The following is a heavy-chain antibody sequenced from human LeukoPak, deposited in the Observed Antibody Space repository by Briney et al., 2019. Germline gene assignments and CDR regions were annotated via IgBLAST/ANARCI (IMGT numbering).Heavy chain of an antibody. CDR2: INHSGST. CDR1: GGSFSGYY. D-gene: IGHD5-18*01. Sequence: SETLSLTCAVYGGSFSGYYWSWIRQPPGKGLEWIGEINHSGSTNYNPSLKSRVTISVDTSKNQFSLKLSSVTAADTAIYYCARHLSGVTGYTYGRGIDYWGQGTLVTVSS. CDR3: ARHLSGVTGYTYGRGIDY. V-gene: IGHV4-34*01. J-gene: IGHJ4*02.